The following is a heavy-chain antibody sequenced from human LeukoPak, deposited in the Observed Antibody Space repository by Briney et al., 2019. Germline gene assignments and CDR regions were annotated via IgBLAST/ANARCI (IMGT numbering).Heavy chain of an antibody. CDR3: ARRNLLTSDSVVMRLGWFDP. Sequence: ASVKVSCKASGYTFTSYYMHWVRQAPGQGLEWMGIINPSGGSTSYAQKFQGRVTMTRDTSTSTVYMELSSLRSEDTAVYYCARRNLLTSDSVVMRLGWFDPWGQGTLVTVSS. CDR1: GYTFTSYY. V-gene: IGHV1-46*01. J-gene: IGHJ5*02. D-gene: IGHD3-22*01. CDR2: INPSGGST.